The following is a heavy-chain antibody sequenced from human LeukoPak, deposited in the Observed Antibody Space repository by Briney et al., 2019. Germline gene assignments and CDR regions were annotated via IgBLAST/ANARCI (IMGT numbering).Heavy chain of an antibody. D-gene: IGHD3-3*02. J-gene: IGHJ4*02. V-gene: IGHV6-1*01. CDR3: ARAGAGSAAFLFDS. CDR1: GDSVSSNSAI. Sequence: SQTLSLTCAISGDSVSSNSAIWPWIRQSPSGGLEWLGRTYYRSKWYADSAVFVKSRITVNPDTSQNQFSLHLNSVTPEDTAVYFCARAGAGSAAFLFDSWGQGTLVTVSS. CDR2: TYYRSKWYA.